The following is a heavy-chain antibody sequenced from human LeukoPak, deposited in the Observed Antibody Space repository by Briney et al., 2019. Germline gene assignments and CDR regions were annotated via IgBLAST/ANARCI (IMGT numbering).Heavy chain of an antibody. Sequence: KPGGSLRLSCAASGFIFSNAWMSWVRQAPGKGQEWVGHIKSKTDGGTIDYAAPVKGRFTISRDDSKNTLYLQMDSLKTEDTAVYYCTTNGGKRYFGYWGQGTLVTVSS. V-gene: IGHV3-15*01. CDR1: GFIFSNAW. J-gene: IGHJ4*02. CDR3: TTNGGKRYFGY. CDR2: IKSKTDGGTI. D-gene: IGHD3-16*01.